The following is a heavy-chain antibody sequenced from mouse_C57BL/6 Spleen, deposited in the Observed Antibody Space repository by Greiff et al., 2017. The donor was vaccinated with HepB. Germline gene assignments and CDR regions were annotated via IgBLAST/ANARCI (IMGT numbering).Heavy chain of an antibody. CDR2: ISDGGSYT. D-gene: IGHD2-3*01. V-gene: IGHV5-4*01. CDR1: GFTFSSYA. CDR3: ARDHDGYYDWYFDV. J-gene: IGHJ1*03. Sequence: EVKVVESGGGLVKPGGSLKLSCAASGFTFSSYAMSWVRQTPEKRLEWVATISDGGSYTYYQDNVKGRFTISRDNAKNNLYLQMSHLKSEDTAMYYCARDHDGYYDWYFDVWGTGTTVTVSS.